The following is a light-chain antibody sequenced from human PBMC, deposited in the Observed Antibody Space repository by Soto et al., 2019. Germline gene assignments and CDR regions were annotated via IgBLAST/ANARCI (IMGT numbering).Light chain of an antibody. Sequence: EIVLTQSPGTLSLSPGERATLSCRASQSVRSSYLAWYQQKPGQAPRLLIYGASTRATGTPDRFRGSGSGTDFTLTISRLDPEDFAVYYCQQYGTSPNTFGQGNKLEIK. J-gene: IGKJ2*01. CDR1: QSVRSSY. CDR2: GAS. CDR3: QQYGTSPNT. V-gene: IGKV3-20*01.